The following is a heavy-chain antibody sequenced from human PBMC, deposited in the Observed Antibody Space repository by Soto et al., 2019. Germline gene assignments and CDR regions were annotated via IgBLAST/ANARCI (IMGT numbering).Heavy chain of an antibody. CDR2: IDPSDSYT. J-gene: IGHJ6*02. CDR1: GYRFSSQW. D-gene: IGHD1-1*01. Sequence: GESLKISCKGSGYRFSSQWISWVRQMPGKGLEWMGRIDPSDSYTSYSPSFQGHVTISTDNSISTAYLQWSSLKASDTAMYYCARHGKSSVITKTYGMDVWGQGTTVTVSS. CDR3: ARHGKSSVITKTYGMDV. V-gene: IGHV5-10-1*01.